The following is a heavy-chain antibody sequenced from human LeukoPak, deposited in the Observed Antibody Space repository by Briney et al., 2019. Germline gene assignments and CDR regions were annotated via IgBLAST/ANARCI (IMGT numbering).Heavy chain of an antibody. Sequence: GGSLRLSCGASGFTFSSYDMSWVRQAPGKGLEWVSAISGSGDNTYYADSVKGRFTISRDNSKNTLYLQMTSLRAEDTAGDYCAKDRLGRRGYYFDYWGQGTLVTVSS. CDR1: GFTFSSYD. CDR3: AKDRLGRRGYYFDY. J-gene: IGHJ4*02. V-gene: IGHV3-23*01. D-gene: IGHD3-16*01. CDR2: ISGSGDNT.